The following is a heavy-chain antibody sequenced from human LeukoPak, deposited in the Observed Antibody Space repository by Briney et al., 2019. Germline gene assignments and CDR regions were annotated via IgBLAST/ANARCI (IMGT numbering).Heavy chain of an antibody. CDR3: AKDEALLWFGEPLRGVFDN. J-gene: IGHJ4*02. Sequence: GGSLRLSCAASGFTFSSYGMHWVRQAPGKGLEWVAVISYDGSNKYYADSVKGRFTISRDNSKNTLYLQMNSLRAEDTAVYYCAKDEALLWFGEPLRGVFDNWGQGTLVTVSS. CDR1: GFTFSSYG. V-gene: IGHV3-30*18. CDR2: ISYDGSNK. D-gene: IGHD3-10*01.